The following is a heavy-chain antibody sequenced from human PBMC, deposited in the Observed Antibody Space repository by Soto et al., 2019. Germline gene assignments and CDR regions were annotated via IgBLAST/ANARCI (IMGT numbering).Heavy chain of an antibody. CDR3: AKGTVGSTLQPYHFDF. CDR1: GLTFSSYA. V-gene: IGHV3-23*01. J-gene: IGHJ4*02. D-gene: IGHD6-13*01. Sequence: HPGGSLRLSCAVSGLTFSSYAMSWVRQGPGKGLEWVSTISGSGGSTYYADSVKGRFTISRDNSRDTLCLQMNNLRAEDTAVYYCAKGTVGSTLQPYHFDFWGQGTLVTVSS. CDR2: ISGSGGST.